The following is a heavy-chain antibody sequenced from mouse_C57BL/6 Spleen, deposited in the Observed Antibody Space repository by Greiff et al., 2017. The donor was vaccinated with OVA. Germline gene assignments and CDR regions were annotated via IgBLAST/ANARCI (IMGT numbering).Heavy chain of an antibody. Sequence: EVHLVESGGGLVKPGGSLKLSCAASGFTFSDYGMHWVRQAPEKGLEWVAYISSGSSTIYYADTVKGRFTISRDNAKNTLFLQMTSLRSEDTAMYYCARGLYDYGPLDYWGQGTTLTVSS. V-gene: IGHV5-17*01. CDR1: GFTFSDYG. CDR3: ARGLYDYGPLDY. CDR2: ISSGSSTI. D-gene: IGHD2-4*01. J-gene: IGHJ2*01.